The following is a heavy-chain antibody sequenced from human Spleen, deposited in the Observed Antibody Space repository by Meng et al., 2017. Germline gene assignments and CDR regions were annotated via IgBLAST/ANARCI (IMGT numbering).Heavy chain of an antibody. CDR3: SASSSGWYVFDY. D-gene: IGHD6-19*01. J-gene: IGHJ4*02. Sequence: GGSLRLSCAASGFTFSSYAMHWVRQAPGKGLEWVAVISYDGSNKYYADSVKGRFTISRDNSKNTLYLQMNSLRAEDTAVYYCSASSSGWYVFDYWGQGTLVTVSS. CDR1: GFTFSSYA. V-gene: IGHV3-30*14. CDR2: ISYDGSNK.